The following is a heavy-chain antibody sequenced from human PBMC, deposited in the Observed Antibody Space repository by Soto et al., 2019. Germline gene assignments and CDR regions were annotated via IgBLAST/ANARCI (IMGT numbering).Heavy chain of an antibody. J-gene: IGHJ4*02. D-gene: IGHD2-21*02. CDR3: ARDRGYAYCGGDCYSD. V-gene: IGHV1-18*01. Sequence: QVQLVQSGAEVKKPGASVKVSCKASGYTFTSYGISWVRQAPGQGLEWMGWISAYNGNTNYAQKLQGRVTMTTDTSASTAYMELRSMKSDDTAVYYCARDRGYAYCGGDCYSDWGQGTLVTVSS. CDR1: GYTFTSYG. CDR2: ISAYNGNT.